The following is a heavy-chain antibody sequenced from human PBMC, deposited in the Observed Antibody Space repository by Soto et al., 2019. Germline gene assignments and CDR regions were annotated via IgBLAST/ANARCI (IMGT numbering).Heavy chain of an antibody. CDR2: IYFNGNT. D-gene: IGHD3-16*01. CDR3: ASVTFGGVVLAH. V-gene: IGHV4-59*01. Sequence: PYEPLSLPCTVSAASFSKYYWSWIRQPPGKGLEWIGYIYFNGNTNYNPSLRRRVTISIDTSKKQISLNLTSVTDADTAVYYCASVTFGGVVLAHWGQGTLVTVS. CDR1: AASFSKYY. J-gene: IGHJ4*02.